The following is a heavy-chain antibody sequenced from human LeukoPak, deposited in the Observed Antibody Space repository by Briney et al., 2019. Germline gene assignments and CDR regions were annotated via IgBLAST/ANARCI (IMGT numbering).Heavy chain of an antibody. CDR3: ARGVIRGIDAFDI. CDR2: SYSGGST. Sequence: GESLRLSCAASGFTVSSNYISWVRQAPAKGLECVSVSYSGGSTDYADSVKGRFTISRDNSKNTLYIQMNSLRTEDTAVYYCARGVIRGIDAFDIWGQGTMVTVSS. J-gene: IGHJ3*02. V-gene: IGHV3-66*02. CDR1: GFTVSSNY. D-gene: IGHD3-10*01.